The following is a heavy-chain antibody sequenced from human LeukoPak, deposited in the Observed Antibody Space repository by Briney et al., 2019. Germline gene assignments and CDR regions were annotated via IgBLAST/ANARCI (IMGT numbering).Heavy chain of an antibody. V-gene: IGHV4-34*01. D-gene: IGHD4-17*01. Sequence: SETLSLTCAVYGGSFSGYYWSWIRQPPGKGLEWIGEINHSGSTNYNPSLKSRVTISVDTSKNQFSLKLSSVTAADTAVYYCASQNSTLTTCDYWGQGTLVTVSS. CDR2: INHSGST. J-gene: IGHJ4*02. CDR1: GGSFSGYY. CDR3: ASQNSTLTTCDY.